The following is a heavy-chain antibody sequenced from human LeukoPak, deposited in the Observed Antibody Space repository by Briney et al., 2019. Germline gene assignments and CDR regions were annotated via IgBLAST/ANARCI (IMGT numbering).Heavy chain of an antibody. J-gene: IGHJ5*02. D-gene: IGHD1-7*01. CDR3: ARCITGTTGSNWFDP. CDR1: GGSISSSCYY. Sequence: SETLSLTCTVSGGSISSSCYYWGWIRQPPGKGLEWTGSIYYSGSTYYNPSLKSRVTISVDTSKNQFSLKLSSVTAADTAVYYCARCITGTTGSNWFDPWGQGTLVTVSS. CDR2: IYYSGST. V-gene: IGHV4-39*07.